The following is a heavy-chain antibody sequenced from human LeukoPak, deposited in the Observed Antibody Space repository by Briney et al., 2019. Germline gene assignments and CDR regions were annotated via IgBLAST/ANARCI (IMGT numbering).Heavy chain of an antibody. CDR3: ARGRYDYAWRSYRYLQTLDY. Sequence: SKTLSLTCAVYGGSFSGYYWSWIRQPPGKGLEWIGEINHSGSTNYNPSLKSRVTISVDTSKNQFSLKLSPVTAADTAVYYCARGRYDYAWRSYRYLQTLDYWGQGTLVTVSS. V-gene: IGHV4-34*01. CDR2: INHSGST. J-gene: IGHJ4*02. CDR1: GGSFSGYY. D-gene: IGHD3-16*02.